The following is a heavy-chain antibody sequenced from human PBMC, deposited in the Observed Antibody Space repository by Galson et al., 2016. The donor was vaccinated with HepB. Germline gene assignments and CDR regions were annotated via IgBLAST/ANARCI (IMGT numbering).Heavy chain of an antibody. CDR1: GFSLTTSGVA. CDR3: AHRKYGSSSGAFDI. CDR2: ISWDDDK. D-gene: IGHD6-13*01. J-gene: IGHJ3*02. V-gene: IGHV2-5*02. Sequence: PALVKPTQTLTLTCTFSGFSLTTSGVAVGWIRQPPGKALEWLALISWDDDKHYSHSLKSRLNITKDTAKNQVVLKRSHMDPVDTATYYCAHRKYGSSSGAFDIWGQGTMVTVSS.